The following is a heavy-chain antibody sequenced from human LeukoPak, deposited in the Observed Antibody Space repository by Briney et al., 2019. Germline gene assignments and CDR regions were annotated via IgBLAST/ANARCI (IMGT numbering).Heavy chain of an antibody. CDR1: GYGFTSYW. D-gene: IGHD3-22*01. J-gene: IGHJ3*02. V-gene: IGHV5-51*01. CDR2: IYPGDSDT. CDR3: ASHYGSSGYPLGGGAFDI. Sequence: GESLKISCKGSGYGFTSYWIGWVRQMPGKGLEWMGIIYPGDSDTRYSPSFQGQVTISADKSISTAYLQWSSLKASDTAMYYCASHYGSSGYPLGGGAFDIWGQGTMVTVSS.